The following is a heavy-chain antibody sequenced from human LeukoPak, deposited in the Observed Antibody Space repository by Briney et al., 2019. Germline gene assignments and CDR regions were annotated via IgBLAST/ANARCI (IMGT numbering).Heavy chain of an antibody. CDR3: VTQESDLPLHY. V-gene: IGHV3-74*01. D-gene: IGHD3-16*01. J-gene: IGHJ4*02. CDR2: IDPVGSNA. Sequence: GRSLRLSCAASGFTFSSYAMHWVRQAPGKGLVWVSRIDPVGSNAIYTDSVKGRFTISRDNAKNTVYLQMNSLRAEDTAVYYCVTQESDLPLHYWGQGALVTVSA. CDR1: GFTFSSYA.